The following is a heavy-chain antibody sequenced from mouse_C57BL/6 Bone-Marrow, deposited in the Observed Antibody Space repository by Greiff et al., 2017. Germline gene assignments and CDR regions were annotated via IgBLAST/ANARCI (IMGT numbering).Heavy chain of an antibody. Sequence: VNVVESGAELVRPGTSVKMSCKASGYTFTNYWIGWAKPRPGHGLEWIGDIYPGGGYTNYNEKFKGKATLTADKSSSTAYMQFSSLTSEDSAIYYCARSGNWYFDVWGTGTTVTVSS. D-gene: IGHD1-1*01. CDR2: IYPGGGYT. CDR3: ARSGNWYFDV. J-gene: IGHJ1*03. V-gene: IGHV1-63*01. CDR1: GYTFTNYW.